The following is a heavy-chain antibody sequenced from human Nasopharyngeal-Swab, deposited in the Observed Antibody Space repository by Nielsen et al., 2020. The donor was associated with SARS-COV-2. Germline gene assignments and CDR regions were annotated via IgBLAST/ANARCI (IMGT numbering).Heavy chain of an antibody. J-gene: IGHJ6*02. CDR3: ARDAYSSRGLYYYGLDV. V-gene: IGHV4-4*07. CDR1: GGSISSSH. Sequence: SKTLSLTCTVSGGSISSSHWSWIRQPAGKGLEWIGRIYTSGSTNYNPSLKSRVTMSVDTSKNQSSLKLSSVTAADTAVYYCARDAYSSRGLYYYGLDVWGQGTTVTVSS. D-gene: IGHD6-13*01. CDR2: IYTSGST.